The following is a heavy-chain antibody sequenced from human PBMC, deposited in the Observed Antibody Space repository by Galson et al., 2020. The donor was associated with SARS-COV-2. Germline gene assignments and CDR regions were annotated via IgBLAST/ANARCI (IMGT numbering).Heavy chain of an antibody. CDR1: GFSFSGYA. D-gene: IGHD6-13*01. Sequence: GGSLRLSCAASGFSFSGYAMSWVRQAPGRGLEWVSTILSSGDRTYYADSVKGRFTISRDNSKNTLYLQMNILRAENTAVYFCAKRGDYSGKLSVDCAFWGQGTLVTVSS. CDR3: AKRGDYSGKLSVDCAF. CDR2: ILSSGDRT. J-gene: IGHJ4*02. V-gene: IGHV3-23*01.